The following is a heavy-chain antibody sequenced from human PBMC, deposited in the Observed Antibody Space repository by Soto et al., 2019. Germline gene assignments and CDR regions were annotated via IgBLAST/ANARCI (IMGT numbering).Heavy chain of an antibody. CDR3: AKPTLAGTEGRNWFDP. Sequence: GGSLRLSCAASGFTFSSYAMSWVRQAPGKGLEWVSAISGSGGSTYYADSVKGRFTISRDNSKNTLYLQMNSLRAEDTAVYYCAKPTLAGTEGRNWFDPWGQGTLVTVSS. V-gene: IGHV3-23*01. CDR1: GFTFSSYA. CDR2: ISGSGGST. D-gene: IGHD6-19*01. J-gene: IGHJ5*02.